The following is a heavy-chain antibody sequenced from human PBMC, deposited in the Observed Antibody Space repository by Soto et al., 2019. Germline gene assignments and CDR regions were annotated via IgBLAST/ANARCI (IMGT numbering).Heavy chain of an antibody. CDR2: ISWNSGSI. J-gene: IGHJ4*02. Sequence: EVQLVESGGGLVQPGRSLRLSCAASGFTFDDYAMHWVRQAPGKGLEWVSGISWNSGSIGYADSVKGRFTISRDNAKNSLYLQMNSLRAEDTALYYCAKDIGNSGWYFTSLDYWGQGTLVTVSS. CDR1: GFTFDDYA. V-gene: IGHV3-9*01. CDR3: AKDIGNSGWYFTSLDY. D-gene: IGHD6-19*01.